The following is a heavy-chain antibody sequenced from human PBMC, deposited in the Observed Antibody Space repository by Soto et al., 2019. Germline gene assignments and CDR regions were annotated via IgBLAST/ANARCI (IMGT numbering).Heavy chain of an antibody. CDR3: ARGDTRYCSGGSCYPLDY. CDR1: GFTFSSYG. CDR2: IWYDGSNK. V-gene: IGHV3-33*01. Sequence: QVQLVESGGGVVQPGRSLRLSCAASGFTFSSYGMHWVRQAPGKGLEWVAVIWYDGSNKYYADSVKGRFTISRDNSKNTLYLQMTSLSAEDTAVYYCARGDTRYCSGGSCYPLDYWCQGTLVTVSS. J-gene: IGHJ4*02. D-gene: IGHD2-15*01.